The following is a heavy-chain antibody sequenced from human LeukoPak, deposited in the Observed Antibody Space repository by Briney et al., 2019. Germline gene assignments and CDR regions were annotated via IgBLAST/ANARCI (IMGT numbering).Heavy chain of an antibody. Sequence: GGSLRLSCAAYGFTFSSYSMNWVRQAPGKGLEWVSYISSSSSTIYYADSVKGRFTISRDNAKNSLYLQMNSLRDEDTAVYYCARDRIVGAYYYYGMDVWGQGTTVTVSS. CDR1: GFTFSSYS. CDR2: ISSSSSTI. CDR3: ARDRIVGAYYYYGMDV. J-gene: IGHJ6*02. V-gene: IGHV3-48*02. D-gene: IGHD3-16*02.